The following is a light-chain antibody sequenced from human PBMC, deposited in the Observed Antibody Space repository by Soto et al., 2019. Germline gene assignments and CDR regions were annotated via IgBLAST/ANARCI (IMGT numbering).Light chain of an antibody. CDR1: QDIRNY. V-gene: IGKV1-39*01. Sequence: DIQMTQSPSSLSASVGDRVTITCRASQDIRNYFNWYQQKPGKDPKLLIYATSTLQSGVPSRFSGSRSGTDFTLTSADLQPEDFASYFCQQPYDLPRTFRQGTNEEVK. CDR3: QQPYDLPRT. J-gene: IGKJ1*01. CDR2: ATS.